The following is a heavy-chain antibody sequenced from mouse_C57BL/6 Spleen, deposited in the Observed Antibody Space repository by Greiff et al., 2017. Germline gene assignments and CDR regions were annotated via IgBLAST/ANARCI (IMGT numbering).Heavy chain of an antibody. CDR1: GYAFSSSW. V-gene: IGHV1-82*01. D-gene: IGHD2-3*01. CDR2: IYPGDGDT. J-gene: IGHJ4*01. CDR3: AREGLDGIYAMDY. Sequence: VKLQQSGPELVKPGASVKISCKASGYAFSSSWMNWVKQRPGKGLEWIGRIYPGDGDTNYNGKFKGKATLTADKSSSTAYMQLSSLTSEDSAVYFCAREGLDGIYAMDYWGQGTSVTVSS.